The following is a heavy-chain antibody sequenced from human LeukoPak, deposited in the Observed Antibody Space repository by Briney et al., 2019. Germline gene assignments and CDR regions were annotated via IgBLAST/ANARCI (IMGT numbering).Heavy chain of an antibody. V-gene: IGHV3-74*01. CDR2: INTAGST. Sequence: GGSLRLSCEVSGLTFSNVWMHWVRQAPGQGLVWVSGINTAGSTVYADPVKGRFTISRDNAKNMVYLQMNSLRAEDTAVYYCASFRDTDNWGRGTMVTVSS. J-gene: IGHJ3*01. CDR1: GLTFSNVW. CDR3: ASFRDTDN. D-gene: IGHD3-16*02.